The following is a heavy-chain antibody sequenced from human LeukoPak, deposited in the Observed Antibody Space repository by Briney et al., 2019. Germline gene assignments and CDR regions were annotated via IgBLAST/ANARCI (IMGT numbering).Heavy chain of an antibody. Sequence: SETLSLTCAVYGGSFSSYYWSWIRQPPGKGLEWIGYIYYSGSTNYNPSLKSRVTISVDTSKNQFSLKLSSVTAADTAVYYCARHGDTSYDYVWGSYRYPFDYWGQGTLVTVSS. J-gene: IGHJ4*02. CDR2: IYYSGST. CDR3: ARHGDTSYDYVWGSYRYPFDY. D-gene: IGHD3-16*02. CDR1: GGSFSSYY. V-gene: IGHV4-59*08.